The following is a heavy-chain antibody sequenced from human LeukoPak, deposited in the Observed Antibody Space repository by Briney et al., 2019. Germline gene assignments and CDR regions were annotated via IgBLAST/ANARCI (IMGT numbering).Heavy chain of an antibody. CDR1: GFTFSNAW. J-gene: IGHJ4*02. V-gene: IGHV3-15*01. CDR2: IKSKTDGGTT. Sequence: PGGSLRLSCAASGFTFSNAWMSWVRQAPGKGLEWVGRIKSKTDGGTTDYAAPVKGRFTISRDDSKNTLYLQMNSLKTEDTAVYYCTLSGYYDSSGYSDYWGQGTLVTASS. D-gene: IGHD3-22*01. CDR3: TLSGYYDSSGYSDY.